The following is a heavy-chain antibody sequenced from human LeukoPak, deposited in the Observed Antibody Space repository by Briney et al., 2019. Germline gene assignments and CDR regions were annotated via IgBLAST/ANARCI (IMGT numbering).Heavy chain of an antibody. Sequence: ASVKVSCKASGYTCTSYAMHWVRQAPGQRLEWMGWINAGNGNTKYSQKFQGRVAITRDTSASTAYMELSSLRSEDTAVYYCARVIGARYCSSTSCPDAFDIWGQGTMVTVSS. J-gene: IGHJ3*02. CDR3: ARVIGARYCSSTSCPDAFDI. D-gene: IGHD2-2*01. CDR1: GYTCTSYA. V-gene: IGHV1-3*01. CDR2: INAGNGNT.